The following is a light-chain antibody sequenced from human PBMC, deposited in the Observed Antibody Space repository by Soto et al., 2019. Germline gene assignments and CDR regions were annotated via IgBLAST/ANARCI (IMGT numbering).Light chain of an antibody. J-gene: IGKJ4*01. CDR1: QSIRNNY. CDR2: AAS. CDR3: QQFGPSPLT. V-gene: IGKV3-20*01. Sequence: ETLLTQSPGTLSLSPGERVTLSCRASQSIRNNYLAWYQQKPGQAPRLVIYAASSRATGIPARFSGSGSGTDFTLTITRLEPEDLAVYYCQQFGPSPLTFGGGTKVEVK.